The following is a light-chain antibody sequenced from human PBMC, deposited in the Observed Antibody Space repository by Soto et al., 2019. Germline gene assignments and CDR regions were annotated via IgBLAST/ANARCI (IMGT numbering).Light chain of an antibody. CDR2: GAS. CDR3: QQYGSSLSIT. Sequence: VLTQSPGTLYLSPGERATLSCRASQSVRSTYLAWYQQKPGQAPRLLIHGASSRATGIPDRFSGSGSGTDFTLTISRLEPEDFAVYYCQQYGSSLSITFGQGTRLEIK. CDR1: QSVRSTY. V-gene: IGKV3-20*01. J-gene: IGKJ5*01.